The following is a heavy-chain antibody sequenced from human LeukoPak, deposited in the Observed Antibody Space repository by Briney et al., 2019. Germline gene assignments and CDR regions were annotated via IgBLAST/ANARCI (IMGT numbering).Heavy chain of an antibody. V-gene: IGHV3-21*01. D-gene: IGHD2-8*01. CDR3: ARVPEIGWGTNGDFDY. CDR2: ISSSSSYI. J-gene: IGHJ4*02. Sequence: GGSLRLSCAASGFTFSSYSMNWVRQAPGKGLEWVSSISSSSSYIYYADSVKGRFTISRDNAKNSLYLQMNSLRAEDTAVYYCARVPEIGWGTNGDFDYWGQGTLVTVSS. CDR1: GFTFSSYS.